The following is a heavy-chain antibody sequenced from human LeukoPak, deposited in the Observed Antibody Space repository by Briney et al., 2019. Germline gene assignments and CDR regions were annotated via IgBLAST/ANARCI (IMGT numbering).Heavy chain of an antibody. CDR3: ATHGRDYDYVWGSYP. Sequence: GGSLRLSCAASGFTFSSYSMNWVHQAPGKGLEWVSSISSSSSYIYYADSVKGRFTISRDNAKNSLYLQMNSLRAEDTAVYYCATHGRDYDYVWGSYPWGQGTLVTVSS. J-gene: IGHJ5*02. V-gene: IGHV3-21*01. CDR1: GFTFSSYS. CDR2: ISSSSSYI. D-gene: IGHD3-16*01.